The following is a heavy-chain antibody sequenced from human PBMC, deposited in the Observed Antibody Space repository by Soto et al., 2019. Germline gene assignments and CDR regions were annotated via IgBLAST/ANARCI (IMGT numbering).Heavy chain of an antibody. V-gene: IGHV5-10-1*01. J-gene: IGHJ6*02. CDR2: IDPSDSYT. Sequence: PGESLKISCKGSGYSFTSYWISWVRQMPVKGLEWMGRIDPSDSYTNYSPSFQGHVTISADKSISTAYLQWSSLKATDTAMYYCARQDSSPSGYYYGMDVWGQGTTVTVSS. D-gene: IGHD6-6*01. CDR3: ARQDSSPSGYYYGMDV. CDR1: GYSFTSYW.